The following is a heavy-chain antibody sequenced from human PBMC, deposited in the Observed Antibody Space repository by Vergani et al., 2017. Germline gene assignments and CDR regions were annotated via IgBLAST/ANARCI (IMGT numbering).Heavy chain of an antibody. V-gene: IGHV1-69*12. CDR3: ARDAPLALGATAVWAFDI. CDR2: IIPIFGTA. D-gene: IGHD1-26*01. J-gene: IGHJ3*02. CDR1: GGTFSSYA. Sequence: QVQLVQSGAEVKKPGSSVKVSCKASGGTFSSYAISWVRQAPGQGLEWMGGIIPIFGTANYAQKFQGRVTITADESTSTAYMGLSSLRSEDTAVYYCARDAPLALGATAVWAFDIWGQGTMVTVSS.